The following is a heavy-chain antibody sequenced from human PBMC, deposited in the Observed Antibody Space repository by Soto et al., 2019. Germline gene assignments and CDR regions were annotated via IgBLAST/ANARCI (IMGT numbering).Heavy chain of an antibody. D-gene: IGHD6-13*01. CDR3: ARVGRRAAAGRYYFDY. Sequence: ASVKVSCKASGGTFSSYGISWVRQAPGQGLEWMGGIIPIFGTANYAQKFQGRVTITADESTSTAYMELSSLRSEDTAVYYCARVGRRAAAGRYYFDYWGQGTLVTVSS. CDR1: GGTFSSYG. J-gene: IGHJ4*02. CDR2: IIPIFGTA. V-gene: IGHV1-69*13.